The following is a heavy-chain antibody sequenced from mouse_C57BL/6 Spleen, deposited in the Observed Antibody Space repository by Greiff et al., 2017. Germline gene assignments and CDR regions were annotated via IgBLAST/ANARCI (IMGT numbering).Heavy chain of an antibody. V-gene: IGHV5-12*01. CDR2: ISNGGGST. CDR1: GFTFSDYY. J-gene: IGHJ4*01. D-gene: IGHD2-4*01. CDR3: ARHLYDYDGAMDY. Sequence: EVQLVESGGGLVQPGGSLKLSCAASGFTFSDYYMYWVRQTPEKRLEWVAYISNGGGSTYYPDTVKGRFTISRDNAKNTLYLQMSRLKSEDTAMYYCARHLYDYDGAMDYWGQGTSVTVSS.